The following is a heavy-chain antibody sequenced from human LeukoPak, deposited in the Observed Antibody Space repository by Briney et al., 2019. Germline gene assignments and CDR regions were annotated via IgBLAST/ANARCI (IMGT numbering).Heavy chain of an antibody. V-gene: IGHV3-30*04. D-gene: IGHD1-26*01. CDR2: ISYDGSNK. Sequence: GGSLRLSCAASGFTFSSYAMHWVRQAPGKGLEWVAVISYDGSNKYYADSVKGRFTISRDNSKNTLYLQMNSLSAEDTAVYYCARAPRALPPKRTYGMDVWGKGTTVTVSS. CDR1: GFTFSSYA. CDR3: ARAPRALPPKRTYGMDV. J-gene: IGHJ6*04.